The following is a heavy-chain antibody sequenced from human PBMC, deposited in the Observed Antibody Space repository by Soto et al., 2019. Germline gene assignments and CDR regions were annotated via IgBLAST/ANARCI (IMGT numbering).Heavy chain of an antibody. J-gene: IGHJ4*02. V-gene: IGHV2-5*02. CDR1: GFSLSTTEEG. Sequence: QITLKESGPTLVKPTQTLTLTCTFSGFSLSTTEEGVGWIRRPPGKAPEWLALIYWDDDKRYSPSLKTRLTSTKDTSKMQVVLTVTKVDAVDTATYYCALGGCFGADCYPNPYFDFWGQGILVTVSS. D-gene: IGHD2-21*02. CDR3: ALGGCFGADCYPNPYFDF. CDR2: IYWDDDK.